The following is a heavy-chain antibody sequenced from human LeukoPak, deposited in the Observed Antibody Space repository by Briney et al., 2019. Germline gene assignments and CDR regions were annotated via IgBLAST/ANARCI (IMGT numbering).Heavy chain of an antibody. J-gene: IGHJ5*02. CDR3: ARKRCKGDCYLFDP. Sequence: ASVKVSCKAFGYTFNTYGIIWVRQAPGQGPQWMGWVNTDNGDTYYAQNLQGRVAMTRDTSTSTAYMELMSLRSDDTAVYYCARKRCKGDCYLFDPWGQGTLVTVSS. V-gene: IGHV1-18*01. CDR2: VNTDNGDT. CDR1: GYTFNTYG. D-gene: IGHD2-21*02.